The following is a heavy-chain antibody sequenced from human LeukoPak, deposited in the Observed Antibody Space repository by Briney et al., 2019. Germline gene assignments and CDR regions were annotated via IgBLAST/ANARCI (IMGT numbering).Heavy chain of an antibody. D-gene: IGHD3-22*01. J-gene: IGHJ6*02. CDR3: ARASTMIVGTNNYYYGMDV. V-gene: IGHV4-59*01. CDR1: GGSISTYY. Sequence: SETLSLTCTVSGGSISTYYWSWIRQPPGKGLEWIGYISYSGSTNYNPSLKSRVTISVDTPKNQFSLKLSSVTAAGTAVYYCARASTMIVGTNNYYYGMDVWGQGTTVTVSS. CDR2: ISYSGST.